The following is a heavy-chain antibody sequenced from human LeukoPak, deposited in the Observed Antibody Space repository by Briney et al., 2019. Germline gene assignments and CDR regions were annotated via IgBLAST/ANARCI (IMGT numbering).Heavy chain of an antibody. Sequence: GGSLRLSCAASGFTFSSYSMRWVRQAPGKGLEWVLYISSSRSTIYYADSVKGRFTISRDNAKNSLYLQMNSLRDEDTAVYYCARCYDPYSYGWSDGMDVWGQGTTVTVSS. J-gene: IGHJ6*02. V-gene: IGHV3-48*02. CDR1: GFTFSSYS. CDR3: ARCYDPYSYGWSDGMDV. CDR2: ISSSRSTI. D-gene: IGHD5-18*01.